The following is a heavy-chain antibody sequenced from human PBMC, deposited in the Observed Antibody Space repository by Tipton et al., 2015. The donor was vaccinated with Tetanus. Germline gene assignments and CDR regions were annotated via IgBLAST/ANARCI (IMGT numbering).Heavy chain of an antibody. D-gene: IGHD5-24*01. CDR2: TYYRSKWYS. J-gene: IGHJ4*02. CDR3: ARGIDAYKTGNY. V-gene: IGHV6-1*01. Sequence: VKPSQTLSLTCAISGDSVSSNSAAWNWIRQSPSRGLEWLGRTYYRSKWYSDYAVSVRSRITINPDTSKNQFSLKLTSLTAADTSVYFCARGIDAYKTGNYWGQGTLVTVSS. CDR1: GDSVSSNSAA.